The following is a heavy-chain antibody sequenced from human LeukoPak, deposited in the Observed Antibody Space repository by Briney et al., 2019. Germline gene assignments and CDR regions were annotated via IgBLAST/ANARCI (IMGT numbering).Heavy chain of an antibody. CDR3: ARAVGRDCSGGSCSDNWFDP. V-gene: IGHV1-18*01. Sequence: ASVKVSCKASGYTFTSYGISWVRQAPGQGLEWMGWISAYNGNTNYAQKLQGRVTMTTDTSTSTAYMELRSLRSDDTAVYYCARAVGRDCSGGSCSDNWFDPWGQGTLVTVSS. D-gene: IGHD2-15*01. CDR1: GYTFTSYG. CDR2: ISAYNGNT. J-gene: IGHJ5*02.